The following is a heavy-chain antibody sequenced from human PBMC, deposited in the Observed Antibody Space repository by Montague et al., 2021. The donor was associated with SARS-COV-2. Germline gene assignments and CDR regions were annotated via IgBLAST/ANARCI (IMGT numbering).Heavy chain of an antibody. CDR3: ARRPHYDILTSYYKDGMDV. D-gene: IGHD3-9*01. CDR1: GGSISTGSYY. V-gene: IGHV4-61*02. J-gene: IGHJ6*02. CDR2: IYTSGXT. Sequence: TLSLTCTVSGGSISTGSYYWSWIRQPAGKGLEWIGRIYTSGXTXYXXXXKXRVTISVDTSKNQFSLKLSSVTAADTAVYYCARRPHYDILTSYYKDGMDVWGQGTTVTVSS.